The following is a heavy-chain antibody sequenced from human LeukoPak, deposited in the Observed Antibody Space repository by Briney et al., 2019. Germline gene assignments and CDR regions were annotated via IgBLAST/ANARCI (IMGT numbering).Heavy chain of an antibody. J-gene: IGHJ4*02. V-gene: IGHV4-38-2*01. D-gene: IGHD5-18*01. Sequence: SQTLSLTCAVSGYSISSGYYWGWIRQPPGKGLEWIGSIHHSGTTYYNLSLKNRVTISVDTSKNQFSLKLNSVTAADTAVYYCQRGYSYGSFDYWGRGTLVTVSS. CDR2: IHHSGTT. CDR1: GYSISSGYY. CDR3: QRGYSYGSFDY.